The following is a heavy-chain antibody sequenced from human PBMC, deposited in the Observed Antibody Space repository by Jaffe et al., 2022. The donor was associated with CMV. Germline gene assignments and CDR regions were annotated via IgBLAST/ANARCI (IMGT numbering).Heavy chain of an antibody. V-gene: IGHV1-8*01. CDR3: ARGLYYYDSSGYYRGGYGMDV. Sequence: QVQLVQSGAEVKKPGASVKVSCKASGYTFTSYDINWVRQATGQGLEWMGWMNPNSGNTGYAQKFQGRVTMTRNTSISTAYMELSSLRSEDTAVYYCARGLYYYDSSGYYRGGYGMDVWGQGTTVTVSS. CDR2: MNPNSGNT. J-gene: IGHJ6*02. D-gene: IGHD3-22*01. CDR1: GYTFTSYD.